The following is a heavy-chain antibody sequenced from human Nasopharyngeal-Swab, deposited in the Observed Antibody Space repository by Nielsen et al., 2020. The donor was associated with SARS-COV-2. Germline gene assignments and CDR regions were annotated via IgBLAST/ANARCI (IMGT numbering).Heavy chain of an antibody. D-gene: IGHD2-21*02. V-gene: IGHV7-4-1*02. CDR1: VYTLTSYA. J-gene: IGHJ4*02. CDR2: INTNTGNP. CDR3: ARDREVTATTFDY. Sequence: ASVSVSCMSSVYTLTSYAMNWVRQAPGPGLEWMGWINTNTGNPTYAQGFTGRFVFSLDTSVITAYLQISSLKAEDTAVYYCARDREVTATTFDYWGQGTLVTVSS.